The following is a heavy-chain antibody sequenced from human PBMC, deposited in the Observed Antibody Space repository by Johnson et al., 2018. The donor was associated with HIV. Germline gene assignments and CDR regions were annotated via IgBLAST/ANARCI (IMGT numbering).Heavy chain of an antibody. J-gene: IGHJ3*02. CDR1: GFTVSSNY. D-gene: IGHD3-10*01. CDR3: ARGRDSGVAFDI. CDR2: ISSSGSTI. Sequence: QVQLVESGGGLVQPGGSLRLSCAASGFTVSSNYMSWVRQAPGKGLEWVSYISSSGSTIYYADLVKGRLTISRDNSKNTLYLQMNSLRAEDTAVYYCARGRDSGVAFDIWGQGTMVTVSS. V-gene: IGHV3-11*01.